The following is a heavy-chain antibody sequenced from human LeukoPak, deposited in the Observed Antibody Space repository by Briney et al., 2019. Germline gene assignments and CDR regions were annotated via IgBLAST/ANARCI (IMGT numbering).Heavy chain of an antibody. CDR3: ARDAMVRGFRVWYFDL. Sequence: GGSLRLSCAASGFTFSSYAMSWVRQAPGKGLEWVSAISGSGGSTYYADSVKGRFTISRDNAKNSLYLQMNSLRAEDTAVYYCARDAMVRGFRVWYFDLWGRGTLVTVSS. CDR1: GFTFSSYA. D-gene: IGHD3-10*01. CDR2: ISGSGGST. J-gene: IGHJ2*01. V-gene: IGHV3-23*01.